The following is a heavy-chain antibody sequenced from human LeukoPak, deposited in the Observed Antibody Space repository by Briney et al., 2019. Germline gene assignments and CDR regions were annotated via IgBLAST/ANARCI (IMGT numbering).Heavy chain of an antibody. J-gene: IGHJ3*02. Sequence: SVKVSCKASGGTFSSYAISWVQQAPGQGLEWMGGIIPIFGTANYAQKFQGRVTITADESTSTAYMELSSLRSEDTAVYYCARGNGRITIFGEWLLVAFDIWGQGTMVTVSS. CDR2: IIPIFGTA. CDR1: GGTFSSYA. CDR3: ARGNGRITIFGEWLLVAFDI. V-gene: IGHV1-69*01. D-gene: IGHD3-3*01.